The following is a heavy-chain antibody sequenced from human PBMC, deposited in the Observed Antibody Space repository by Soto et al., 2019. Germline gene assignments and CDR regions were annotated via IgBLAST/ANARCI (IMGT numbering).Heavy chain of an antibody. V-gene: IGHV3-33*01. CDR3: AREAYYDFWSGYYPLDYYYYYMDV. CDR2: IWYDGSNK. D-gene: IGHD3-3*01. J-gene: IGHJ6*03. Sequence: GGSLRLSCAASGFTFSSYGMHWVRQAPGKGLEWVAVIWYDGSNKYYADSVKGRFTISRDNSKNTLYLQMNSLRAEDTAVYYCAREAYYDFWSGYYPLDYYYYYMDVWGKGTTVTVSS. CDR1: GFTFSSYG.